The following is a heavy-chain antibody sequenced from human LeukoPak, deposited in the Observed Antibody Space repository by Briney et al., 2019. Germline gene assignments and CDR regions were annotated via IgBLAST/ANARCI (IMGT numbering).Heavy chain of an antibody. CDR2: IYYSGST. V-gene: IGHV4-39*01. CDR3: ARSSLDY. Sequence: SETLSLTCTVSGGSVSSTSYYWGWVRQPPGKGLEWIGTIYYSGSTYYNPSLKSRITISVDTSKNQFSLKLSSVTAADTAVYYCARSSLDYWGQGILVTVSS. CDR1: GGSVSSTSYY. J-gene: IGHJ4*02.